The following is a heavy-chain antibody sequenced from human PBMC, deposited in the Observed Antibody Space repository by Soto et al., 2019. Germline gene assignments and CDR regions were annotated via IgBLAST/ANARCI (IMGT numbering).Heavy chain of an antibody. CDR1: GFTFGSYS. CDR2: LYGNSGGI. J-gene: IGHJ4*02. CDR3: AKVAVAGEGWWFMDH. Sequence: GVSLRPSITSSGFTFGSYSMTWVRQAPGKGLESVAGLYGNSGGIQYADSVRGLFTIFRDNSNNIVFLHMSRLRVEDATLYFCAKVAVAGEGWWFMDHWGPGTLV. D-gene: IGHD2-8*02. V-gene: IGHV3-23*01.